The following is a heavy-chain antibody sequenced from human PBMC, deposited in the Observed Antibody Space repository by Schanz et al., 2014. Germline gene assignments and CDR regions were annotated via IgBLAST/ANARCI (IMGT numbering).Heavy chain of an antibody. Sequence: QLMQSGSEVRKPGASVKVSCKASGYIFGSHGMTWVRQAPGQGPELMGWINAHTGNTQYAQKFQGRVNMTRDTVTDTMHLELTRLRTDDTAIYYCARVHIATYHYNSPGAFDIWGQGTRVTVSS. J-gene: IGHJ3*02. CDR3: ARVHIATYHYNSPGAFDI. CDR1: GYIFGSHG. V-gene: IGHV1-18*01. D-gene: IGHD3-10*01. CDR2: INAHTGNT.